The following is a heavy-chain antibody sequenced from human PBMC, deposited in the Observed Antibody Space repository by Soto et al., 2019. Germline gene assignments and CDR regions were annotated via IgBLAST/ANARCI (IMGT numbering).Heavy chain of an antibody. V-gene: IGHV3-48*02. CDR2: ISSDSRTI. CDR3: ARIKLVEWFFINVDVYDMDV. J-gene: IGHJ6*02. Sequence: PGGSLRLSCVASGFSLSDYAVNWVRQAPGKGLEWVSFISSDSRTIYYADSVEGRFTVSRDNARNSVSLQMDSLRDEDAAVYYCARIKLVEWFFINVDVYDMDVWGQGTPVTVLL. CDR1: GFSLSDYA. D-gene: IGHD3-3*01.